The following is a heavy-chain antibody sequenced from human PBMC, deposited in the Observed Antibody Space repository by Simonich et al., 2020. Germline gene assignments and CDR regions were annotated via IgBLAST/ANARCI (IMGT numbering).Heavy chain of an antibody. CDR1: GGSISSYY. J-gene: IGHJ4*02. CDR2: IYYRGST. V-gene: IGHV4-59*08. D-gene: IGHD5-12*01. Sequence: QVQLQESGPGLVKPSETLSLTCTVSGGSISSYYWSWIRQPPGKGLEWIGYIYYRGSTNYNPSLKSRVTISVDTSKNQFSLKLSSVPAADTAVYYCARHDRWLQFYFDYWGQGTLVTVSS. CDR3: ARHDRWLQFYFDY.